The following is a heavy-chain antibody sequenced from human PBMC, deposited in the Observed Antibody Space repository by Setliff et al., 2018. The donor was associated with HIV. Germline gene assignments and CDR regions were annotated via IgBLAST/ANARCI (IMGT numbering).Heavy chain of an antibody. CDR3: ARGSSNTWYYYFDS. D-gene: IGHD6-13*01. Sequence: SETLSLTCTVSGGSVTSYYWSWIRQPAGKRLEWIGRISISGDTNYNPSLKSRATMSLDASKNQFSLKLDSVTAADTAMYYCARGSSNTWYYYFDSWGQGTLVTVSS. V-gene: IGHV4-4*07. CDR2: ISISGDT. CDR1: GGSVTSYY. J-gene: IGHJ4*02.